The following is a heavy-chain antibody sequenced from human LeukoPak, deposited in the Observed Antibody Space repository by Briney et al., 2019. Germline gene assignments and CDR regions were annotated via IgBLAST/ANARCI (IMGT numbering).Heavy chain of an antibody. Sequence: GGSLRLSCAASGFTSSIYPMHWVRQAPGKGLEWVAVIAYDGSYKYYADSVKGRFTISRDNAKNSLYLQMNSLRAEDTAVYYCASWAGTAAGFSGPFDYWGQEPWSPSPQ. CDR1: GFTSSIYP. CDR2: IAYDGSYK. CDR3: ASWAGTAAGFSGPFDY. V-gene: IGHV3-30*04. J-gene: IGHJ4*01. D-gene: IGHD6-13*01.